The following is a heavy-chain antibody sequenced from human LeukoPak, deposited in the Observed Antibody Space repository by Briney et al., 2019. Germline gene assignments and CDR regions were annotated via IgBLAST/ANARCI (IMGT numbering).Heavy chain of an antibody. CDR3: TTFNYGVPYY. D-gene: IGHD4-17*01. J-gene: IGHJ4*02. V-gene: IGHV3-15*01. CDR1: GFTFTNAW. Sequence: AGGSLRLSCAASGFTFTNAWMTWVRQAPGKGLEWVARIKSKTDGGTTDYAAPVKGRFTISRDDSKTTLYLQMNSPKTEDTAVYYCTTFNYGVPYYWGQGTLVTVSS. CDR2: IKSKTDGGTT.